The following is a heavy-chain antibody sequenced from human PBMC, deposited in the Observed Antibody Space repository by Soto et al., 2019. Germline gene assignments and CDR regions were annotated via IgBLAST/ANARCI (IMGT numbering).Heavy chain of an antibody. CDR2: ISYDGSNK. V-gene: IGHV3-30*18. D-gene: IGHD3-3*01. CDR1: GFTFSSYG. J-gene: IGHJ6*02. Sequence: QVQLVESGGGVVRPGRSLRLSCAASGFTFSSYGMHWVRQAPGKGLEWVAVISYDGSNKYYADSVKGRFTISRDNSKNTLYLQMNSLRAEDTAVYYCAKVSVLRFLEWLPRADYYYYGMDVWGQGTTVTVSS. CDR3: AKVSVLRFLEWLPRADYYYYGMDV.